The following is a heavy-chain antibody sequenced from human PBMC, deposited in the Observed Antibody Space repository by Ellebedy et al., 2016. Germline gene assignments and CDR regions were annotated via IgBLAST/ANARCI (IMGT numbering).Heavy chain of an antibody. D-gene: IGHD1-20*01. Sequence: SETLSLXCAVSGASISSGGYSWSWIRQPPGKGLEWIGYIYHSGSTCYNPSLSSRVTMSVDTSKNLNSLNLDSVSAADTAMYYCARTISLGFNCRSARWFDPWGQGTLVTVSS. CDR2: IYHSGST. CDR1: GASISSGGYS. J-gene: IGHJ5*02. V-gene: IGHV4-30-2*01. CDR3: ARTISLGFNCRSARWFDP.